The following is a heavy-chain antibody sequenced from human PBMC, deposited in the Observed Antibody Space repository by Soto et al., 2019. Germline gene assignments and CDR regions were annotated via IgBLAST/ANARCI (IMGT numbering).Heavy chain of an antibody. CDR3: ARDHSSVYYYYYCRDV. Sequence: EVQLVESGGGLVQPGGSLRLSCAASGFTVSSNYMSWVRQAPGKGLEWVSVIYSGGSTYYADSVKGRFTISRDNSKTTLYLYKNSLRADDMAVYYCARDHSSVYYYYYCRDVWGQGTTVTVSS. J-gene: IGHJ6*02. CDR1: GFTVSSNY. CDR2: IYSGGST. D-gene: IGHD6-19*01. V-gene: IGHV3-66*01.